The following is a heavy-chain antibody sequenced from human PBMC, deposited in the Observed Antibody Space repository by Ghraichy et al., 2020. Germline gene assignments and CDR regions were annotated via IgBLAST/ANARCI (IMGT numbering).Heavy chain of an antibody. V-gene: IGHV4-39*01. Sequence: IAARKKRGSTYYNPSLKSRVTISVDTSKNQFSLKLSSVTTADTAVYYCASDGAAPVYYYYGMYVWGQ. J-gene: IGHJ6*02. D-gene: IGHD6-13*01. CDR3: ASDGAAPVYYYYGMYV. CDR2: RKKRGST.